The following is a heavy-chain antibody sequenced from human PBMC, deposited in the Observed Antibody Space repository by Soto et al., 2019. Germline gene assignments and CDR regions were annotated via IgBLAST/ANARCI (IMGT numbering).Heavy chain of an antibody. CDR2: INHSGST. Sequence: PSETLSLTCAVYGGSFSGYYWSWIRQPPGKGLEWIGEINHSGSTNYNPSLKSRVTISVDTSKNQFSLKLSSVTAADTAVYYCARGGSAYDFWSGYQNWFDPWGQGTLVTVSS. V-gene: IGHV4-34*01. D-gene: IGHD3-3*01. J-gene: IGHJ5*02. CDR1: GGSFSGYY. CDR3: ARGGSAYDFWSGYQNWFDP.